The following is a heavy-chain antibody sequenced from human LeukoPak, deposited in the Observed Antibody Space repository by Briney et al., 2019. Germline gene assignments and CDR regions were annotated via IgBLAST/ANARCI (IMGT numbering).Heavy chain of an antibody. V-gene: IGHV3-7*01. CDR3: ATYSSSNGREFQY. Sequence: GGSLRLSCEGSGLTFSNYWMSWVRQAPGKGLEWVANIQQHGSETYYGDSVKGRFTISRDNAKNSLYLQMNSLRAEDTAVYYCATYSSSNGREFQYWGQGTLVTVSS. CDR1: GLTFSNYW. J-gene: IGHJ1*01. D-gene: IGHD2-2*01. CDR2: IQQHGSET.